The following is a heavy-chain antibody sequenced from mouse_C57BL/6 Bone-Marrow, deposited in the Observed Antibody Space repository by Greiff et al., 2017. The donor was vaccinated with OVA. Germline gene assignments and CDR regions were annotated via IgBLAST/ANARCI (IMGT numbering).Heavy chain of an antibody. CDR1: GFNIKDYY. CDR3: ARKGDYHWYFGV. CDR2: IDPEAGET. J-gene: IGHJ1*03. Sequence: DVKLVESGAELVKPGASVKLSCTASGFNIKDYYMHWVKQRTEQGLEWIGRIDPEAGETKYAPKFQGKATITADASSNTAYLQLSSLTSEDTAVYYCARKGDYHWYFGVWGTGTTVTVSS. V-gene: IGHV14-2*01. D-gene: IGHD2-4*01.